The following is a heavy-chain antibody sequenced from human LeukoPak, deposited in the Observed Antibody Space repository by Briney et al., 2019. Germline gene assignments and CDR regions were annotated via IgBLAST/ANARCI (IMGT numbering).Heavy chain of an antibody. V-gene: IGHV4-39*01. J-gene: IGHJ4*02. Sequence: SETLSLTCTVSGGSISSSNYYWGWIRQSPGKGLEWIGNIYYSGGTYYKPSLKTRVTISVDTSKNQFSLKLTSVTAADTAVYYCARHASVDGNWPRPLDYWGQGSLVTVSS. CDR1: GGSISSSNYY. D-gene: IGHD6-19*01. CDR3: ARHASVDGNWPRPLDY. CDR2: IYYSGGT.